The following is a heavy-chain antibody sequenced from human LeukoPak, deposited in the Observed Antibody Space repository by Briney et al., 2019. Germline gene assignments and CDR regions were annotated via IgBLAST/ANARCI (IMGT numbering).Heavy chain of an antibody. CDR2: IYYSGST. V-gene: IGHV4-30-4*01. D-gene: IGHD4-17*01. Sequence: SETLSLTCTVSGGSISSGDYYWRWIRQPPGKGLEWIGYIYYSGSTYYNPSLKSRVTISVDTSKNQFSLKLSSVTAADTAVYYCARDLTHYGDFDYWGQGTPVTVSS. J-gene: IGHJ4*02. CDR1: GGSISSGDYY. CDR3: ARDLTHYGDFDY.